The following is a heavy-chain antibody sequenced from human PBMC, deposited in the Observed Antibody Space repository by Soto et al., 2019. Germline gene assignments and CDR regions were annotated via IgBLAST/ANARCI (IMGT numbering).Heavy chain of an antibody. CDR2: INPNSGGT. D-gene: IGHD1-26*01. CDR3: ARSPVDREAPYYYYYYGMDV. V-gene: IGHV1-2*04. Sequence: GASVKVSCKASGYTFTSYGISWVRQAPGQGLEWMGWINPNSGGTNYAQKFQGWVTMTRDTSISTAYMELSRLRSDDTAVYYCARSPVDREAPYYYYYYGMDVWGQGTTVTVSS. CDR1: GYTFTSYG. J-gene: IGHJ6*02.